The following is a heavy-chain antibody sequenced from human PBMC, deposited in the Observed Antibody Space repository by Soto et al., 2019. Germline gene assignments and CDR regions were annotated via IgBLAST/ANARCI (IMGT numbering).Heavy chain of an antibody. CDR2: IIPIFGTA. CDR1: GGTFSSYA. J-gene: IGHJ6*02. Sequence: QVQLVQSGAEVKKPGSSVKVSCKASGGTFSSYAISWVRQAPGQGLEWMGGIIPIFGTANYAQKFQGRVTITADESTSTAYMELSSLRSEDTAVYYCASGVVGATDLYYYYGMDVWGQGTTVTVSS. V-gene: IGHV1-69*01. CDR3: ASGVVGATDLYYYYGMDV. D-gene: IGHD1-26*01.